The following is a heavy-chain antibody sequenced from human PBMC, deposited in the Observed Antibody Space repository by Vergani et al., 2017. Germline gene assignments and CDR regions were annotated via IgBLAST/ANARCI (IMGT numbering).Heavy chain of an antibody. D-gene: IGHD5-12*01. Sequence: EVQLVQSGAEVKKPGESLRISCKGSGYSFTSYWISWVRQMPGKGLEWMGRIDPSDSYTNYSPSFQGHVTISADNSISTAYLQWSSLKASDTAMYYCARHAIVATIIGYYYYYMDVWGKGTTVTVSS. CDR3: ARHAIVATIIGYYYYYMDV. CDR1: GYSFTSYW. CDR2: IDPSDSYT. V-gene: IGHV5-10-1*03. J-gene: IGHJ6*03.